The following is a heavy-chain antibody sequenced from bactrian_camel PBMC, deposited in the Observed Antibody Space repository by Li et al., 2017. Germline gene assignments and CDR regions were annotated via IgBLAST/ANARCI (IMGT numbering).Heavy chain of an antibody. J-gene: IGHJ4*01. V-gene: IGHV3-2*01. D-gene: IGHD6*01. Sequence: HVQLVESGGGSVQAGGSLRLSCTASDYTYMSYCMAWFRQVPGKGLEWVSSIYSRGMNTYYADSVKGRFTISRDNAKNTVYLQMNSLKPEDTAVYTCVRGWDDDTWSFNYWGQGTQVTVS. CDR1: DYTYMSYC. CDR3: VRGWDDDTWSFNY. CDR2: IYSRGMNT.